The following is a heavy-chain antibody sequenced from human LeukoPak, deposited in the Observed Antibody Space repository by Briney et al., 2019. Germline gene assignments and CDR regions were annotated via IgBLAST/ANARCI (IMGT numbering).Heavy chain of an antibody. CDR3: ANSRRSGYWYFDL. V-gene: IGHV3-23*01. CDR2: MYSAGFT. D-gene: IGHD3-22*01. Sequence: PGGTLRLSCAASGFTFNTYGMSWVRQAPGKGLEWVSVMYSAGFTYYADSVKGRFTISRDNSKNTLNLQMNSLRAEDTAVYYCANSRRSGYWYFDLWGRGTLVTVSS. J-gene: IGHJ2*01. CDR1: GFTFNTYG.